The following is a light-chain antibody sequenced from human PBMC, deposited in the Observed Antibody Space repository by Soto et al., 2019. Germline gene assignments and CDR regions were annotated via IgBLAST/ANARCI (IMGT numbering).Light chain of an antibody. CDR2: EVS. CDR3: SSYAGSNNLYV. J-gene: IGLJ1*01. CDR1: SSDVGGYNY. Sequence: QSALAQPPSASGSPVQSVTISCTGTSSDVGGYNYVSWYQQHPGKAPKLMIYEVSKRPSGVPDRFSGSKSGNTASLTVSGLQAEDEADYYCSSYAGSNNLYVFGTGTKVTVL. V-gene: IGLV2-8*01.